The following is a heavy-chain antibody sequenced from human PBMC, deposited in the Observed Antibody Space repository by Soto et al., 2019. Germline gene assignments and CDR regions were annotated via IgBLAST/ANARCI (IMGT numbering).Heavy chain of an antibody. D-gene: IGHD1-1*01. J-gene: IGHJ5*02. V-gene: IGHV4-34*01. CDR2: INHSGSP. CDR3: ATANWSHHYFDP. CDR1: GGSFSGYY. Sequence: SETLSLTCAVYGGSFSGYYWSWLRQPPGKGLEWIGEINHSGSPNYNPSLKSRVTVSVDTSKNQFSLKMTSVTAADTAVYYCATANWSHHYFDPWGQGTLVTVSS.